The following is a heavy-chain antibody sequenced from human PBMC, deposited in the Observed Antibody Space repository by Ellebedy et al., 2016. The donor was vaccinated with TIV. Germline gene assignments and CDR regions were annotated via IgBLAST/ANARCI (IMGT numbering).Heavy chain of an antibody. CDR2: IKQDGSEK. Sequence: GESLKISCAASGFTFRTYWMSWVRQAPGKGLEWVANIKQDGSEKYYADSVKGRFTISRDNAKNSLYLQMDSLRAEDTAVYFYTRVQLGATTRFLDYWGQGTLVTVSS. D-gene: IGHD1-26*01. CDR1: GFTFRTYW. V-gene: IGHV3-7*02. CDR3: TRVQLGATTRFLDY. J-gene: IGHJ4*02.